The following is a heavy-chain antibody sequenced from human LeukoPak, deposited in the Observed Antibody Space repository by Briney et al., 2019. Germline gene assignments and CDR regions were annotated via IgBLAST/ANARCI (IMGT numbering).Heavy chain of an antibody. CDR3: ARVRWYLVY. V-gene: IGHV3-66*01. J-gene: IGHJ4*02. CDR1: GFAFSSYS. CDR2: IYSGGST. D-gene: IGHD4-23*01. Sequence: GGSLRLSCAASGFAFSSYSMNWVRQAPGKGLEWVSLIYSGGSTYYADSVKGRFTISRDNSKNTLYLQMNSLRAEDTAVYYCARVRWYLVYWGRGTLVTVSS.